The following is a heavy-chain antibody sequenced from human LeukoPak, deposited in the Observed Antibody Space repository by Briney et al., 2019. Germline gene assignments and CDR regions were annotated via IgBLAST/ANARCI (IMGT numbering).Heavy chain of an antibody. D-gene: IGHD5-12*01. CDR3: ARVGYVDAFDI. J-gene: IGHJ3*02. CDR1: GFTFSSYW. CDR2: IKQDGSEE. V-gene: IGHV3-7*01. Sequence: PGGSLRLSCAASGFTFSSYWMSWVRQAPGKGLEWVANIKQDGSEEYCVDSVKGRFTISRDNAKNSLYLQMNSLRAEDTAVYYCARVGYVDAFDIWGQGTMVTVSS.